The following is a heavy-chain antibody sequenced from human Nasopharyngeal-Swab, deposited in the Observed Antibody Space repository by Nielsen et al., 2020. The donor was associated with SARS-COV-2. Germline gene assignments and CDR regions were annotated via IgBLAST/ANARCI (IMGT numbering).Heavy chain of an antibody. D-gene: IGHD3-3*01. CDR3: ARDDSSNYDFWSGYYTSFDY. V-gene: IGHV1-18*01. CDR2: ISAYNGNT. Sequence: ASVKVSCKASGYTFTSYGISWVRQAPGQGLDWMGWISAYNGNTNYAQKLQGRVTMTTDTSTSTAYMELRSLRSADTAVYYCARDDSSNYDFWSGYYTSFDYWGQGTLATVSS. CDR1: GYTFTSYG. J-gene: IGHJ4*02.